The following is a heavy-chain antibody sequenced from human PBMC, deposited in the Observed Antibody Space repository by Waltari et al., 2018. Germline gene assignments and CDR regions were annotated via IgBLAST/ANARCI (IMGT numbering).Heavy chain of an antibody. CDR1: GGSISSYY. CDR2: IYYSGST. Sequence: QVQLQESGPGLVKPSETLSLTCTVSGGSISSYYWSWIRQPPGKGLEWIGYIYYSGSTNYNPSLKSRVTISVDTSKNQFSLKLSSVTAADTAVYYCARHCKQLVHYWYFDLWGRGTLVTVSS. J-gene: IGHJ2*01. CDR3: ARHCKQLVHYWYFDL. V-gene: IGHV4-59*08. D-gene: IGHD6-6*01.